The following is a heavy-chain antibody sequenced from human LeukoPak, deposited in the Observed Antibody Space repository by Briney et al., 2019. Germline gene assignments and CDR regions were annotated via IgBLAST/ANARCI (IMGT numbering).Heavy chain of an antibody. Sequence: GGSLRLSCAASGFTVSSNYMSWVRQAPGKGLEWVAVIYSGGSTYYADSVKGRFTISRDNSKNTLYLQMNSLRAEDTAVYYCAREWSYYGSGSRFNWFDPRGQGTLVTVSS. CDR3: AREWSYYGSGSRFNWFDP. CDR2: IYSGGST. J-gene: IGHJ5*02. D-gene: IGHD3-10*01. V-gene: IGHV3-53*01. CDR1: GFTVSSNY.